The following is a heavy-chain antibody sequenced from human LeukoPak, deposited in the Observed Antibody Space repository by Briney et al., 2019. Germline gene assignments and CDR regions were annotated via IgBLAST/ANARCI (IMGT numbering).Heavy chain of an antibody. CDR1: GGSISIYY. CDR2: MYYSGST. CDR3: ARAPDCSGGSCYPFHFDY. D-gene: IGHD2-15*01. J-gene: IGHJ4*02. V-gene: IGHV4-59*01. Sequence: PSETLSLTCTVSGGSISIYYWSWIRQPPGKGLEWIGYMYYSGSTNYNPSLKSRVTISVDTSKKQFSLKLSSVTAADTAVYYCARAPDCSGGSCYPFHFDYWGQGTLVTVSS.